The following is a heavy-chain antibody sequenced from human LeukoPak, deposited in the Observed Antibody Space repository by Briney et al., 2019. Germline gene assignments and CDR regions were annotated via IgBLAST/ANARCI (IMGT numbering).Heavy chain of an antibody. D-gene: IGHD6-19*01. CDR1: GFTFSDYY. Sequence: GGSLRLSCATSGFTFSDYYMSWIRQAPGKGLEWVSYISSSGNTIYYADSVKGRFTISRDNAKNSLYLQMNSLRAEDMALYYCAKGGYSSGWQNNWFDPWGQGTLVTVSS. CDR2: ISSSGNTI. V-gene: IGHV3-11*01. J-gene: IGHJ5*02. CDR3: AKGGYSSGWQNNWFDP.